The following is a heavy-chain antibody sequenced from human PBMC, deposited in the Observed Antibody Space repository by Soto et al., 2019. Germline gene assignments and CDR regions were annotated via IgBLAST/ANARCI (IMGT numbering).Heavy chain of an antibody. Sequence: QVQLVESGGGVVQPGRSLRLSCAASGFTFSGYGMHWVRQAPGKGLEWVAVIWYDGSNENYADIVKGRFTISRDNCKSTLYLKMNSLRDEDRAVYYFARRFSSGWDADYWGQGTLVTVSS. CDR3: ARRFSSGWDADY. D-gene: IGHD6-19*01. V-gene: IGHV3-33*01. CDR1: GFTFSGYG. J-gene: IGHJ4*02. CDR2: IWYDGSNE.